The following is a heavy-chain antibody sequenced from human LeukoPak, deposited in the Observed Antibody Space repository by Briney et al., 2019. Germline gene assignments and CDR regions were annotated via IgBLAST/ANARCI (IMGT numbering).Heavy chain of an antibody. V-gene: IGHV3-21*01. CDR3: AREEIAAAFFDY. Sequence: GGSLRLSCAASGFTFSSYSMNWVRQAPGKGLEWVSSISSRSSYIYYADLVKGRFTISSDNAKNSLYLQMNSLRAEDTAVYYCAREEIAAAFFDYWGQGTLVTVSS. J-gene: IGHJ4*02. CDR1: GFTFSSYS. D-gene: IGHD6-13*01. CDR2: ISSRSSYI.